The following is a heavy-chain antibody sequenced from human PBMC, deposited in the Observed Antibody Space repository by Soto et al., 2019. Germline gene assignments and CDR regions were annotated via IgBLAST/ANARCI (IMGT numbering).Heavy chain of an antibody. V-gene: IGHV5-51*01. J-gene: IGHJ6*02. D-gene: IGHD4-17*01. Sequence: GESLKISCVGSGFSFSRYTVGWVRQVPGKGLEWMGVIHPGDSDTRYSPSFQGQVTISADKSISTAYLQWSSLKASDTAMYYCTLSYGDSYYYYYGMDVWGQGTTVPVSS. CDR1: GFSFSRYT. CDR3: TLSYGDSYYYYYGMDV. CDR2: IHPGDSDT.